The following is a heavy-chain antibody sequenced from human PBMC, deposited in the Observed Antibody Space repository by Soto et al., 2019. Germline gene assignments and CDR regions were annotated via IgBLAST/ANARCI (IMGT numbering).Heavy chain of an antibody. D-gene: IGHD1-26*01. Sequence: EVQLVESGGGLVQPGGSLRLSCAASGFIFSDHYMDWVRQAPGKGLEWVGRTSNKANSYTTEYAASVKGRFTISRDDSKSSLYLQMNSLKTEDTAVYCCARGSGSYVIWFDPWGQGTLVTVSS. CDR1: GFIFSDHY. CDR3: ARGSGSYVIWFDP. V-gene: IGHV3-72*01. CDR2: TSNKANSYTT. J-gene: IGHJ5*02.